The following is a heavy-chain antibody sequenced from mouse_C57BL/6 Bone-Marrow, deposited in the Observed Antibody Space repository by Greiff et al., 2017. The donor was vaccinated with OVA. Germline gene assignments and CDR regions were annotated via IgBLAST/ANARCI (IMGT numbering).Heavy chain of an antibody. CDR2: IWWDDDK. D-gene: IGHD2-1*01. J-gene: IGHJ3*01. Sequence: QVTLKESGPGILQPSQTLSLTCSFSGFSLSTFGMGVGWIRQPSGKGLEWLAHIWWDDDKYYNPALKSRLTISKDTSKNQLFLKIANVDTADTATYYCARIAADYGNYAWFAYWGQGTLVTVSA. V-gene: IGHV8-8*01. CDR3: ARIAADYGNYAWFAY. CDR1: GFSLSTFGMG.